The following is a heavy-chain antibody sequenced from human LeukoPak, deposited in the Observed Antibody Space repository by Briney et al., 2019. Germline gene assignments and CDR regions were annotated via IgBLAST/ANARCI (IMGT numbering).Heavy chain of an antibody. V-gene: IGHV1-2*02. CDR1: GYTFTGYY. CDR3: AREGGYSYGSGPLVRWNY. Sequence: GASVKVSCKASGYTFTGYYMHWVRQAPGQGLEWMGWINPNSGGTNYAQKFQGRVTMTRDTSISTAYMELSRLRSDDTAVYYCAREGGYSYGSGPLVRWNYWGQGTLVTVSS. CDR2: INPNSGGT. D-gene: IGHD5-18*01. J-gene: IGHJ4*02.